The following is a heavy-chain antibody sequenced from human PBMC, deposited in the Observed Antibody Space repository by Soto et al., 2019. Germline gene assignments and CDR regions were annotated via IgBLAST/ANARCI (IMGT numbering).Heavy chain of an antibody. CDR2: INPNSGDT. CDR3: ASQLAYCGGDCFTEPVDY. D-gene: IGHD2-21*02. V-gene: IGHV1-2*02. J-gene: IGHJ4*02. CDR1: GYTFTGYY. Sequence: ASVKVSCKASGYTFTGYYMHWVRQAPGQGLEWMGWINPNSGDTKYAQKFRGRVTMTRDTSITTAYMELKMLTSDDTAVYYCASQLAYCGGDCFTEPVDYWGQGSLVTVS.